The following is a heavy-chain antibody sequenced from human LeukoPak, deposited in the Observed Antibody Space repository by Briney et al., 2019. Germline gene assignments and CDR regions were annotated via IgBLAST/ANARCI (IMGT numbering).Heavy chain of an antibody. CDR1: GLSFSYTW. Sequence: TGGSMRLSCAASGLSFSYTWMSWVRQAPGKGLEWVSVIYSGGSTYYADSVKGRFTISRDNSKNTLYLQMNSLRAEDTAVYYCARETPDYYFDYWGQGTLVPVSS. CDR3: ARETPDYYFDY. J-gene: IGHJ4*02. CDR2: IYSGGST. V-gene: IGHV3-66*01.